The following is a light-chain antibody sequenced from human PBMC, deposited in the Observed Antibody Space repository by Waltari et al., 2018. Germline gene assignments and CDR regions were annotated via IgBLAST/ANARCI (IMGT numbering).Light chain of an antibody. CDR1: RDINNY. Sequence: DIQMTQSPSSLSASLGARVTITCQASRDINNYLNWYQQKPGKAPKLLIYDASTLETGVPSRFSGSGSGTDFVFTISRLQPEDIATYYCQQRTDWPPLTFGGGTKVEIK. J-gene: IGKJ4*01. CDR3: QQRTDWPPLT. CDR2: DAS. V-gene: IGKV1-33*01.